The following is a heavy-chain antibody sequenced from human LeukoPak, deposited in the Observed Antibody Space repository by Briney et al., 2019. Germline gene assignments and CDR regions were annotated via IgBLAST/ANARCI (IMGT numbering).Heavy chain of an antibody. CDR2: IYSGGST. J-gene: IGHJ4*02. D-gene: IGHD3-10*01. Sequence: GGSLRLSCAASGFTFSIYAMSWVRQAPGKGLEWVSFIYSGGSTYYPDSVKGRFTFSRDNSKNMLYLQMNSLRAEDTAVYYCAKESHYDSGAYYVDYWGQGTLVTVSS. CDR3: AKESHYDSGAYYVDY. CDR1: GFTFSIYA. V-gene: IGHV3-23*03.